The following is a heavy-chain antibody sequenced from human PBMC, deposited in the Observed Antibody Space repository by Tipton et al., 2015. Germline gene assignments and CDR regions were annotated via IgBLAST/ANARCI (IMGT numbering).Heavy chain of an antibody. CDR1: GGSISVSSVY. Sequence: LRLSCTVSGGSISVSSVYWGWIRQSPGKGLEWIGSYYYTGATYYNPSLKSRVTISVDTSKNQFSLKLSSVSAADTAVYYCASHYSTVTIPYYYYGMDVWGQGTTVTVSS. J-gene: IGHJ6*02. CDR3: ASHYSTVTIPYYYYGMDV. D-gene: IGHD4-17*01. V-gene: IGHV4-39*07. CDR2: YYYTGAT.